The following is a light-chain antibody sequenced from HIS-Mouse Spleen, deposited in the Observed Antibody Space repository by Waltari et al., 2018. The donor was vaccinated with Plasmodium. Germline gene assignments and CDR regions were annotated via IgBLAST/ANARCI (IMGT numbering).Light chain of an antibody. CDR1: NIGRNS. V-gene: IGLV3-21*03. Sequence: SYVLTLPPPLSVSPATTPRITLCGTNIGRNSWPWYQQQPGQAPALVVYGDSDRPSGVPDRFSGSNSGNTASLAITGVEAGDEADYYCQVWDSSSGHRVFGGGTKLTVL. CDR2: GDS. CDR3: QVWDSSSGHRV. J-gene: IGLJ2*01.